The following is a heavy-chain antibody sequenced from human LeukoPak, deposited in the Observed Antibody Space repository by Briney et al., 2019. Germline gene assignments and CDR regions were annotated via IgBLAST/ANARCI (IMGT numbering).Heavy chain of an antibody. D-gene: IGHD3-22*01. Sequence: GGSLRLSCAASGFTFSSYSMNWVRQAPGKGLEWVSYISSSSTIYYADSVKGRFTISRDNAKNSLYLQMNSLRAEDTAVYYCAKKLDSSGYKYYFDYWGQGTLVTVSS. V-gene: IGHV3-48*01. CDR2: ISSSSTI. J-gene: IGHJ4*02. CDR1: GFTFSSYS. CDR3: AKKLDSSGYKYYFDY.